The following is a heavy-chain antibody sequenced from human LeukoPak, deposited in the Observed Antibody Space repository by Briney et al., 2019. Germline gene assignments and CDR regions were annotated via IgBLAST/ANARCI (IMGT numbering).Heavy chain of an antibody. Sequence: ASVKVSCKASGYTFTSYDINWVRQAPGQGLEWMGWMNPNRGNTGYALKFQGRVTMTRNTSITTAYMELSSLRSEDTAVYYCARGSSSWYGLDYWGQGTLVTVSS. CDR1: GYTFTSYD. CDR3: ARGSSSWYGLDY. V-gene: IGHV1-8*01. CDR2: MNPNRGNT. J-gene: IGHJ4*02. D-gene: IGHD6-13*01.